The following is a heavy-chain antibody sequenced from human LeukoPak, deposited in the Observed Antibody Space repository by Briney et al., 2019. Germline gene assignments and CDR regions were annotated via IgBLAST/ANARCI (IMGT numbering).Heavy chain of an antibody. V-gene: IGHV1-2*02. J-gene: IGHJ4*02. Sequence: ASVKVSCKASGYTFTGYYMHWVRQAPGQGLEWMGWINPNSGGTNYAQKFQGRVTMTTDTSTNTAYMELRSLRSDDTAVCYCARDQAIAAAGDFDYWGQGTLVTVSS. CDR1: GYTFTGYY. CDR3: ARDQAIAAAGDFDY. CDR2: INPNSGGT. D-gene: IGHD6-13*01.